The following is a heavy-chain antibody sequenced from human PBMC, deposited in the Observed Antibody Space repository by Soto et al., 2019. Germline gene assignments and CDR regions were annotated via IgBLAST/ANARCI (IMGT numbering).Heavy chain of an antibody. Sequence: ASVKVSCKASGYTFSSYGINWVRQAPGQGLEWLGWISPYNDDTKYAQMLQGRVTMTTDTSSRTAYIALRSLRSDDTAVYFCARGGYYDSSGSRNYHYYGMDVWGQGTTVTVSS. J-gene: IGHJ6*02. D-gene: IGHD3-22*01. CDR3: ARGGYYDSSGSRNYHYYGMDV. V-gene: IGHV1-18*01. CDR1: GYTFSSYG. CDR2: ISPYNDDT.